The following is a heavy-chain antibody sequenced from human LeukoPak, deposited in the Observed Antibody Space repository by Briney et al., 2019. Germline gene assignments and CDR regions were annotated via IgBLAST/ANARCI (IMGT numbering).Heavy chain of an antibody. CDR1: GYSVTSNY. CDR2: IYPRDGST. J-gene: IGHJ4*02. V-gene: IGHV1-46*01. Sequence: GASVTVSFTSSGYSVTSNYIHWVRQAPGQGLEWMGMIYPRDGSTSYAQKFQGRVTVTRDTSTSTVHMELSGLRSEDTAVYYCARDQEAFDYWGQGTLVTVSS. CDR3: ARDQEAFDY.